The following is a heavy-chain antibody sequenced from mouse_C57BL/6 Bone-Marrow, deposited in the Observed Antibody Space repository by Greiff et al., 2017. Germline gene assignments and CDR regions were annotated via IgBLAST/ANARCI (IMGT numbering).Heavy chain of an antibody. Sequence: EVKLVESGGGLVQSGRSLRLSCATSGFTFSDFYMEWVRQAPGKGLEWIAASRNKANDYTTEYSASVKGRFIVSRDTSQSILYLQMNALRAEYTAIYDCARDEGQGAMDYWGQGTSVTVSS. CDR2: SRNKANDYTT. V-gene: IGHV7-1*01. D-gene: IGHD3-2*02. J-gene: IGHJ4*01. CDR1: GFTFSDFY. CDR3: ARDEGQGAMDY.